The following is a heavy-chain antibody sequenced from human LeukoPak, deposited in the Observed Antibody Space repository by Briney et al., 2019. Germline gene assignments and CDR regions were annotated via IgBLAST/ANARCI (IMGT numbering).Heavy chain of an antibody. CDR1: GGTFSSYA. V-gene: IGHV1-69*06. CDR2: IIPIFGTA. J-gene: IGHJ6*02. D-gene: IGHD3-3*01. Sequence: SVKVSCKASGGTFSSYAISWVRQAPGQGLEWMGGIIPIFGTANYAQKFQGRVTITADKSTSTAYMELSSLRSEDTAVYYCATRPTIFGVVIPWNYYYYYGMDVWGQGTTVTVSS. CDR3: ATRPTIFGVVIPWNYYYYYGMDV.